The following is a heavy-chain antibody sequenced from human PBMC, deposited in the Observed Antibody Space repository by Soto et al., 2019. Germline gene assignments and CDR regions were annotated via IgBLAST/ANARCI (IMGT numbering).Heavy chain of an antibody. Sequence: SVKDSCKASAGTFSSYAISWVRQAPGQGLEWMGGIIPIFGTANYAQKFQGRVTITADESTSTAYMELSSLRSEATAVYYCARNSLDSSCYYYDLDYWGQGTLVTVSS. CDR2: IIPIFGTA. J-gene: IGHJ4*02. V-gene: IGHV1-69*13. CDR3: ARNSLDSSCYYYDLDY. CDR1: AGTFSSYA. D-gene: IGHD3-22*01.